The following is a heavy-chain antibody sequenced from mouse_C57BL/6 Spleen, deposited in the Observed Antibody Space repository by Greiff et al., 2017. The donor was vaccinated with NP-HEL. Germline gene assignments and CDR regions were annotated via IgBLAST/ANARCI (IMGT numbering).Heavy chain of an antibody. CDR3: ARRDDDAVAWFAY. CDR1: GYTFTDYY. CDR2: INTNNGGT. D-gene: IGHD2-4*01. Sequence: EVQLQQSGPELVKPGASVKISCKASGYTFTDYYMNWVKQSHGKSLEWIGDINTNNGGTSYNQKFKGKATLTVDKSSSTAYMALRSLTSEESAVYYCARRDDDAVAWFAYWGQVTLVTVSA. J-gene: IGHJ3*01. V-gene: IGHV1-26*01.